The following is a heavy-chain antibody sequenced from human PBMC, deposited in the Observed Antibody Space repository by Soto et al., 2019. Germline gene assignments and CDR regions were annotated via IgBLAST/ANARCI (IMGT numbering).Heavy chain of an antibody. Sequence: EVQLVESGGGLVQPGGSLRLSCAASGFTFSSYWMHWVRQAPGKGLVWVSRINSDGSSTSYADSVKGRFTISRDNAKNTLYLQMNSLRAEDTAVYYCARDPRAGDLYGGFDYWGQGTLVTVSS. V-gene: IGHV3-74*01. J-gene: IGHJ4*02. D-gene: IGHD4-17*01. CDR1: GFTFSSYW. CDR3: ARDPRAGDLYGGFDY. CDR2: INSDGSST.